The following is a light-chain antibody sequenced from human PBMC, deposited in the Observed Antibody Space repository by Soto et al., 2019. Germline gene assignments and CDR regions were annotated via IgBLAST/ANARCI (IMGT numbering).Light chain of an antibody. J-gene: IGLJ2*01. CDR3: CSYAGSSTSVV. V-gene: IGLV2-23*01. Sequence: QSVLTQPASVSGSPGQSITISRTGTSSDVGSYNLVSWYQQHPGKAPKLMIYEGSKRPSGVSNRFSGSKSGNTASLTISGRQAEDEADYYCCSYAGSSTSVVFGGGTKLTVL. CDR2: EGS. CDR1: SSDVGSYNL.